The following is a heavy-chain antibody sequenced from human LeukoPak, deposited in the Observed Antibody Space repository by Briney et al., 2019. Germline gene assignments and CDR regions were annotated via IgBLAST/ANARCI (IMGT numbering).Heavy chain of an antibody. V-gene: IGHV4-34*01. J-gene: IGHJ6*02. D-gene: IGHD5-24*01. CDR1: GGSFSGYY. Sequence: PSETLSLTCAVYGGSFSGYYWSWIRQPPGKGLEWIGEINHSGSTNYNPSLKSRVTISVDTSKNQFSLKLSSVTAADTAVYYCARDPDGYNPYYYYGMDVWGQGTTVTVSS. CDR2: INHSGST. CDR3: ARDPDGYNPYYYYGMDV.